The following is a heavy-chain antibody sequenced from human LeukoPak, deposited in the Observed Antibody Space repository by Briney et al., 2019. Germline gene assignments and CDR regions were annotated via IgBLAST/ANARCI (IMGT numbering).Heavy chain of an antibody. CDR3: AKGTITLRVSVGFDY. Sequence: GGSLRLSCAASGFTFSNYAMSWVRQAPGKGLEWVSTITVSGGSTYYADSVKGRFTISRDNPQNTLYLQMNSLRAEDTAFYYCAKGTITLRVSVGFDYWGEGTLVTVPS. CDR2: ITVSGGST. J-gene: IGHJ4*02. V-gene: IGHV3-23*01. CDR1: GFTFSNYA. D-gene: IGHD3-22*01.